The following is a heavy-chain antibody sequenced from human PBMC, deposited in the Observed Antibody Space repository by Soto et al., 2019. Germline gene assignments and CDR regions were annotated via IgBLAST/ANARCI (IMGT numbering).Heavy chain of an antibody. Sequence: EVQLVESGGGLVQPGRSLRLSCAASGFRFDDFAMHWVRQAPGRGLEWVAVISWNGGTTIYADSVKGRFSVSRDNSKNSLFLQMDSLRPEDTALYYCSRDNQALGKSTLQRLDFWGQGTQVTVSS. V-gene: IGHV3-9*01. CDR2: ISWNGGTT. CDR3: SRDNQALGKSTLQRLDF. J-gene: IGHJ4*02. CDR1: GFRFDDFA. D-gene: IGHD3-10*01.